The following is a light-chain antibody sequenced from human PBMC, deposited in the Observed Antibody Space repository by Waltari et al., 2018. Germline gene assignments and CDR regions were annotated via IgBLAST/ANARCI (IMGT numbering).Light chain of an antibody. V-gene: IGKV4-1*01. Sequence: DIVMTQSPDSLAVSLGERATINCKSSQSVLYSSDNNNYLAWYQQKQGQPPRLLIYWASTRESGVPGRFSGSGSGTDFTLTISSLQAEDVAVYYCHQYYSYPWTFGQGTTVEIK. CDR3: HQYYSYPWT. J-gene: IGKJ1*01. CDR2: WAS. CDR1: QSVLYSSDNNNY.